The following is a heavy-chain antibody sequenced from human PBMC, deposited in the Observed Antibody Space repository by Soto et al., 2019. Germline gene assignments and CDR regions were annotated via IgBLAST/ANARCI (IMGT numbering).Heavy chain of an antibody. J-gene: IGHJ4*02. V-gene: IGHV3-66*01. CDR2: IYTGGGT. CDR3: ARYGSGH. Sequence: EVQFVESGGGVVQPGGSLRLSCAASGLTVSTNPMSWVRQAPGKGLEWVSVIYTGGGTHYADSVKGRFTISRDNSKNTVNLQMNSLRPEATAVYYCARYGSGHWGQGTLVTVSS. CDR1: GLTVSTNP. D-gene: IGHD4-17*01.